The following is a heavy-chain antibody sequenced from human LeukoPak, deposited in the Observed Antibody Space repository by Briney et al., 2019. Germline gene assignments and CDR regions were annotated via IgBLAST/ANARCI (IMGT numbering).Heavy chain of an antibody. Sequence: KASETLSLTCTVSGGSISSSSYYWGWIRQPPGKGLEWIGSIYYSGSTYYNPSLKSRVTISVDTSKNQFSLKLSSVTAADTAVYYCARSSSSPDYWGQGTLVTVSS. CDR3: ARSSSSPDY. CDR2: IYYSGST. CDR1: GGSISSSSYY. J-gene: IGHJ4*02. D-gene: IGHD6-13*01. V-gene: IGHV4-39*07.